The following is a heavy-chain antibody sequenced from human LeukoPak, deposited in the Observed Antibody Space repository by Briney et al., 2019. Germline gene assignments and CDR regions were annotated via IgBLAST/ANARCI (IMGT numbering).Heavy chain of an antibody. V-gene: IGHV1-18*01. CDR1: GYTFTSYA. CDR2: ISAYNGNT. CDR3: ASPRYCSSTSCLSPFDY. J-gene: IGHJ4*02. Sequence: ASVKVSCTASGYTFTSYAMHWVRQAPGQRLEWMGWISAYNGNTNYAQKLQGRVTMTTDTSTSTAYMELRSLRSDDTAVYYCASPRYCSSTSCLSPFDYWGQGTLVTVSS. D-gene: IGHD2-2*01.